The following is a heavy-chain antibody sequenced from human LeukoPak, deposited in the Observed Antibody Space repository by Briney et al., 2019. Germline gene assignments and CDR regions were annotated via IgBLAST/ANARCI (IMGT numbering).Heavy chain of an antibody. CDR2: INPNSGGT. CDR3: ARAETSRLLWFGELKF. J-gene: IGHJ4*02. V-gene: IGHV1-2*02. D-gene: IGHD3-10*01. CDR1: EYIFTGYY. Sequence: ASVKVSCKTSEYIFTGYYIHWVRQAPGQGLEWMGWINPNSGGTNYAQKLQGRVTMTTDTSTSTAYMELRSLRSDDTAVYYCARAETSRLLWFGELKFWGQGTLVTVSS.